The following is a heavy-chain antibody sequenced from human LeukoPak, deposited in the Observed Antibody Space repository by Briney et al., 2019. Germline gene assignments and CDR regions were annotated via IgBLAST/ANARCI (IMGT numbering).Heavy chain of an antibody. CDR2: ITSGVGIT. Sequence: GGSLRLSCAASGFTFSSYEMNWVRQAPGKGLEWVSIITSGVGITYYADSVKGRFTISRDNSKNTLYLQMNSLRVEDTAVYYCAKGDYYDLDNWGQGTLVTVSS. V-gene: IGHV3-23*01. CDR3: AKGDYYDLDN. CDR1: GFTFSSYE. D-gene: IGHD3-22*01. J-gene: IGHJ4*02.